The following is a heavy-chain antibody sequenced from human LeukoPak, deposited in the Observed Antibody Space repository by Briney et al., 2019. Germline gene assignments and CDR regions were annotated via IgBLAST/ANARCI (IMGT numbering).Heavy chain of an antibody. V-gene: IGHV3-23*01. Sequence: GGSLRLSCAASGFSISNYALSWVRQAPGKGLEWVSSFTAGGSSTYNTDSVEGRFTISRDISKNTLYMQMNSLRAEDTAIYYCARGGGLQRRYFEYWGQGTLLTVSS. D-gene: IGHD2-15*01. J-gene: IGHJ4*02. CDR2: FTAGGSST. CDR1: GFSISNYA. CDR3: ARGGGLQRRYFEY.